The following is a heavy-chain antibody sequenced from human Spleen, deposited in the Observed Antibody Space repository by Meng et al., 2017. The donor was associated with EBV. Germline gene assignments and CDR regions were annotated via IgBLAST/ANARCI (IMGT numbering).Heavy chain of an antibody. J-gene: IGHJ1*01. V-gene: IGHV4-4*02. CDR2: IYHSGPT. Sequence: QVQLEESGPGLVKPSGTLSLTCAVSGASISSSNWWTWVRQPPGKGLEWIGEIYHSGPTNYNPSLKSRVTMSVDKSKNQFSLKLNSVTTADTAVYYCARGTRGDSPEEFQYWGQGTLVTVSS. CDR3: ARGTRGDSPEEFQY. CDR1: GASISSSNW. D-gene: IGHD2-21*02.